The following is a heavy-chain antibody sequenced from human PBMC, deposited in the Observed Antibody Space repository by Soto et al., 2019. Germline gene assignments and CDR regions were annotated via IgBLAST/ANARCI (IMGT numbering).Heavy chain of an antibody. D-gene: IGHD2-8*01. V-gene: IGHV4-61*03. CDR1: GGWVIGGGYY. Sequence: LETLCLRYTVSGGWVIGGGYYWSWIRQPPGKGLEWIGFIFYNGGTSYNPSLGSRVTISADTSKTLFSLNLNFVAAADTAVFHCERGDHGPRRFYFDTCGQGTLVTLYS. CDR3: ERGDHGPRRFYFDT. CDR2: IFYNGGT. J-gene: IGHJ4*02.